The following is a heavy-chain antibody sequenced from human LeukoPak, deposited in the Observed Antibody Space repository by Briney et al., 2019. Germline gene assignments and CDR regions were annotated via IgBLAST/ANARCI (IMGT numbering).Heavy chain of an antibody. CDR1: GFTVSSNY. Sequence: PGGSLRLSCAASGFTVSSNYMSWVRQAPGKGLEWVSVIYSGGSTYYADSVKGRFTISRDNSKNTLYLQMNSLRAEDTAVYYCARDNRDYSNYLWFDPWGQGTLVTVSS. J-gene: IGHJ5*02. D-gene: IGHD4-11*01. CDR3: ARDNRDYSNYLWFDP. V-gene: IGHV3-53*01. CDR2: IYSGGST.